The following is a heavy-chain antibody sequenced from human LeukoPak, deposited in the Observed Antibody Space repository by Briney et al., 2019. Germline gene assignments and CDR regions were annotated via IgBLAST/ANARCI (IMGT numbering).Heavy chain of an antibody. J-gene: IGHJ6*02. CDR3: AKDGSYYDSSGYRYYYGMDV. Sequence: GGSLRLSCAASGFTFSSYWMSWVRQAPGKGLEWVANIKQDGSEKYYVDSVKGRFTISRDNAKNSLYLQMNSLRAEDTAVYYCAKDGSYYDSSGYRYYYGMDVWGQGTTVTVSS. D-gene: IGHD3-22*01. V-gene: IGHV3-7*01. CDR2: IKQDGSEK. CDR1: GFTFSSYW.